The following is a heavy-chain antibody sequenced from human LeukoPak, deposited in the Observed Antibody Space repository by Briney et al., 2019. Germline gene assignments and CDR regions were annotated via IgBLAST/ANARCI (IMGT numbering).Heavy chain of an antibody. CDR1: GFSFNTYW. Sequence: GGSLRLSCVASGFSFNTYWMSWVRQAPGEGLEWVANINQDGTEKYYVDSVKGRFTISRDNAKNSLYLQMNSLRAEDTAVYYCARDIVATIGVDYWGQGTLVTVSS. CDR2: INQDGTEK. V-gene: IGHV3-7*01. J-gene: IGHJ4*02. D-gene: IGHD5-12*01. CDR3: ARDIVATIGVDY.